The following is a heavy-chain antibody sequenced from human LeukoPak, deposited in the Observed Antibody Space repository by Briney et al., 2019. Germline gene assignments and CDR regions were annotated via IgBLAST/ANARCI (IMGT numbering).Heavy chain of an antibody. CDR3: ARDKSSGWYGEGVDY. D-gene: IGHD6-19*01. V-gene: IGHV4-61*02. CDR2: IYTSGST. Sequence: SQTLSLTCTVSGGSISSGSYYWSWIRQPAGKGLEWIGRIYTSGSTNYNPSLKSRVTISVDTSKNQFSLKLSSVTAADTAVYYCARDKSSGWYGEGVDYWGQGNLVTVSS. J-gene: IGHJ4*02. CDR1: GGSISSGSYY.